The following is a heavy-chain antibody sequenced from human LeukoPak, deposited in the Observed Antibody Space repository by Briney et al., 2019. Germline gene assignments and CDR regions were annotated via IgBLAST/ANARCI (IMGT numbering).Heavy chain of an antibody. J-gene: IGHJ6*02. Sequence: TGGSLRLSCAASGFTFSSYSMNWVRQAPGKGLEWVSSISSSSYIYYADSVKGRFTISRDNAKSSLYLQMNSLRAEDTAVYYCARFGELYGMDVWGQGTTVTVSS. CDR1: GFTFSSYS. CDR3: ARFGELYGMDV. V-gene: IGHV3-21*01. CDR2: ISSSSYI. D-gene: IGHD3-10*01.